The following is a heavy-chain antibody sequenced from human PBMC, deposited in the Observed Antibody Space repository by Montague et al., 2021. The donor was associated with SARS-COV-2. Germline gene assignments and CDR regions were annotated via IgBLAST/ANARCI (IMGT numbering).Heavy chain of an antibody. CDR1: AGSISSGGYY. J-gene: IGHJ6*03. D-gene: IGHD4-23*01. Sequence: TLSLTCTVSAGSISSGGYYWSWIRQHPGKGLGWIGYIYYSGSTYYNPSLKSRVTISVDTSKNQFYLKLSSVTAADTAVYYCASTYGGNLGYYYYYMDVWGTGTTVTVAS. V-gene: IGHV4-31*03. CDR3: ASTYGGNLGYYYYYMDV. CDR2: IYYSGST.